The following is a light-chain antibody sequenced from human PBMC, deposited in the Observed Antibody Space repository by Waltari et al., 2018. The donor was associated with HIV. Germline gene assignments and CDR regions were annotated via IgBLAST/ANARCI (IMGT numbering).Light chain of an antibody. CDR2: GAS. CDR3: HQYNNWPLYN. J-gene: IGKJ2*01. V-gene: IGKV3-15*01. Sequence: EVVMTQSPATLSVSPGESVPLSCRASQSIRSNLAWYQQKPGQAPRLLIYGASTRATGSPARFSGSGSGTEFTLTISSLQSEDFAIYYCHQYNNWPLYNFGQGTKLEIK. CDR1: QSIRSN.